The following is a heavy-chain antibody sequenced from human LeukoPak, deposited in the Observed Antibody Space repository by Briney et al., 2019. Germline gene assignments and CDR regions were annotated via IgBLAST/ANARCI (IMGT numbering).Heavy chain of an antibody. CDR1: GFTFSNYW. Sequence: AGGSLRLSCAASGFTFSNYWMSWVRQAPGKGLEWVANIKQDGSEEYYVDSVKGRFTISRDNAKNSLYLQMNSLRAEDTAVYYCARVAINDYGDYFDYWGQGTLVTVSS. CDR3: ARVAINDYGDYFDY. J-gene: IGHJ4*02. D-gene: IGHD4-17*01. CDR2: IKQDGSEE. V-gene: IGHV3-7*01.